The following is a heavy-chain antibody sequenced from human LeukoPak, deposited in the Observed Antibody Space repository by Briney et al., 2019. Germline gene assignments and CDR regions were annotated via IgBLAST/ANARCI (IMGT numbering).Heavy chain of an antibody. J-gene: IGHJ4*02. CDR3: ARHNRGFLDY. CDR2: IYYSGST. Sequence: SETLSLTCTVPGGSISSSSYYWGWIRQPPGKGLEWIGSIYYSGSTYYNPSLKSRVTISVDTSKNQFSLKLSSVTAADTAVYYCARHNRGFLDYWGQGTLVTVSS. D-gene: IGHD3-22*01. V-gene: IGHV4-39*01. CDR1: GGSISSSSYY.